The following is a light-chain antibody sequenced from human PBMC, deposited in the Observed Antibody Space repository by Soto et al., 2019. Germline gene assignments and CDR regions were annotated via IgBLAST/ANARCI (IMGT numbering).Light chain of an antibody. CDR1: HNIERW. CDR2: DAT. CDR3: QQFAKSST. V-gene: IGKV1-5*01. Sequence: IQMTQSPSTLSASVGDRVTITCRASHNIERWMAWYQQKRGRAPSLLIFDATTLHSGVPSRFSGGESGTEFTLTITGLQPDDFATYYCQQFAKSSTFGQGTKVDIK. J-gene: IGKJ1*01.